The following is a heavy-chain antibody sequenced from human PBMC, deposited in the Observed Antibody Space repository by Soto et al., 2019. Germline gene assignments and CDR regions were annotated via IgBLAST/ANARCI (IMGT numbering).Heavy chain of an antibody. CDR1: GGSINTFY. Sequence: SETLSLTCTVSGGSINTFYWSWVRQPAGKGLEWIGRISSSGSTSFDPSLESRVAMSVDTSKNHFSLNLSSVAAADMAVYYCAREGSYSAYNFAHGIQLWSFDFWGQGALVTVSS. CDR3: AREGSYSAYNFAHGIQLWSFDF. CDR2: ISSSGST. J-gene: IGHJ4*02. D-gene: IGHD5-12*01. V-gene: IGHV4-4*07.